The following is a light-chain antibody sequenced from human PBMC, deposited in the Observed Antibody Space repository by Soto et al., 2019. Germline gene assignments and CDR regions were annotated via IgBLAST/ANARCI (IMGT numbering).Light chain of an antibody. Sequence: QSALTQPASLSGSPGQSITISCTGTTSDIGFYDYVSWYQQHPGQAPKLIIYDTDRPTGVSDRFSGSKSGSAAALTISGLQAADEADYYCGSYRDTNSFVFGTGTKLPS. J-gene: IGLJ1*01. CDR3: GSYRDTNSFV. V-gene: IGLV2-14*03. CDR2: DT. CDR1: TSDIGFYDY.